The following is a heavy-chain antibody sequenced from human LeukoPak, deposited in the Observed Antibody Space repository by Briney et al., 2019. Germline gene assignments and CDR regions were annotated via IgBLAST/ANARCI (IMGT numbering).Heavy chain of an antibody. CDR3: ARQGVAGGGNYFHY. Sequence: SETLYLTCTVSGGSISISSYYRGWIRQPPGKGLEWIGSIYYSGSTYYNPSLKSRVTISVDTSKNQFSLKLSSVTAADTAVYYCARQGVAGGGNYFHYWGQGTLVTVSS. V-gene: IGHV4-39*01. J-gene: IGHJ4*02. D-gene: IGHD6-19*01. CDR2: IYYSGST. CDR1: GGSISISSYY.